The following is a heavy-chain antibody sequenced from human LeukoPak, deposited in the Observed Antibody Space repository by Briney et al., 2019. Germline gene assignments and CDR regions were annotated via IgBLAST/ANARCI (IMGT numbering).Heavy chain of an antibody. CDR3: AKDSSPYYDILIGYRNGYFDL. V-gene: IGHV3-9*01. CDR1: EFTFDDYA. D-gene: IGHD3-9*01. CDR2: ISWNSGSI. J-gene: IGHJ2*01. Sequence: PGRSLRLSCAASEFTFDDYAMHWVRQPPGKGLEWVSGISWNSGSIGYADSVKGRFTISRDNAKNSLYLQMNSLRAEDTALYYCAKDSSPYYDILIGYRNGYFDLWGRGTLVTVSS.